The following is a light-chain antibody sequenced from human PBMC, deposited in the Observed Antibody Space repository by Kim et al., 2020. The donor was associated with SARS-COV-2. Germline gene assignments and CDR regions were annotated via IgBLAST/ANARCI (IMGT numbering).Light chain of an antibody. CDR2: WAS. V-gene: IGKV4-1*01. CDR3: QQYYTIPLT. J-gene: IGKJ4*01. Sequence: ATINCKSSQSVLYTSNNKNSLVWYQQKAGQPPKALIFWASTRESGVPDRFSGSGSGTDFTLTISSLQAEDVAVYYCQQYYTIPLTFGGGTKVDFK. CDR1: QSVLYTSNNKNS.